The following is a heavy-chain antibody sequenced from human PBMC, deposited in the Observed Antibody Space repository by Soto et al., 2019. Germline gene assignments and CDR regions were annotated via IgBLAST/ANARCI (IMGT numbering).Heavy chain of an antibody. D-gene: IGHD2-15*01. CDR3: AKGSRGGGLDI. J-gene: IGHJ3*02. V-gene: IGHV3-48*03. CDR2: ISSSGSTI. Sequence: EVQLVESGGGLVQPGGSLRLSCAASGFTFSSYEMNWVRQAPGKGLEWVSYISSSGSTIYYADSVKGRFTISRDNAKNSLYLQMNSLRAEDTAVYYCAKGSRGGGLDIWGQGTMVTVSS. CDR1: GFTFSSYE.